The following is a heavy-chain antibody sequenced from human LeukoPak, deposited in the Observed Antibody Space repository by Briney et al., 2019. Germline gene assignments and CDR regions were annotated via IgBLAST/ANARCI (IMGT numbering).Heavy chain of an antibody. CDR3: ARMTPVAGNSDS. V-gene: IGHV3-30*02. J-gene: IGHJ4*02. CDR1: GFTLSRSN. Sequence: PGGSLRLSCSSPGFTLSRSNVHWVRQTPGKGLEWVAFIRYDGGSEYYAESVRGRFTISRDNNKNTLFLQMKSLRPEDTGLYYCARMTPVAGNSDSWGQGTLVTVSS. D-gene: IGHD6-19*01. CDR2: IRYDGGSE.